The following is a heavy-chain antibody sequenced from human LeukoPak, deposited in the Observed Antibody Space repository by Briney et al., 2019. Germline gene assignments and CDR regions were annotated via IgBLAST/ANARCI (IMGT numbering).Heavy chain of an antibody. V-gene: IGHV4-4*07. J-gene: IGHJ5*02. Sequence: PSETLSLTCTVSGASISTYYWSWIRQPVGKGLEWIGHIKTSGSTHYNPSLRSRVTISVDTSKNHFSLKLTSVTAADTAVYYCARGANNWFDPWGQGTLVTVSS. CDR2: IKTSGST. CDR1: GASISTYY. CDR3: ARGANNWFDP.